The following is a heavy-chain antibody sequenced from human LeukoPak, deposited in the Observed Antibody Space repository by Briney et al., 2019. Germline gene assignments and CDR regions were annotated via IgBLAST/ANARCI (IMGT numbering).Heavy chain of an antibody. CDR2: IYTSGST. J-gene: IGHJ4*02. CDR1: GGSISSGSYY. CDR3: ARDPFSDGYNYSGY. Sequence: SHTLSLTCTVSGGSISSGSYYWSWIRQPAGKGLEWIGRIYTSGSTNYNPSLKSRVTISVDTSKNQFSLKLSSVTAADTAVYYCARDPFSDGYNYSGYWGQGTLVTVSS. V-gene: IGHV4-61*02. D-gene: IGHD5-24*01.